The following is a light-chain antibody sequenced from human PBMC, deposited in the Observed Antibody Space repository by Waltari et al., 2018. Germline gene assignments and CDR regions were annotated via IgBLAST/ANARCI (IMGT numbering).Light chain of an antibody. CDR1: GSNPGAGYA. V-gene: IGLV1-40*01. CDR3: QSYDTSLSVV. Sequence: QSVLTQPPSVSGAPGQRVPISCTGSGSNPGAGYAVHWYQQHPGKAPKLLIYGTSTRPPGVPDRFFGSQSGTSASLAITALQAEDEAEYYCQSYDTSLSVVFGGGTKLTVL. CDR2: GTS. J-gene: IGLJ2*01.